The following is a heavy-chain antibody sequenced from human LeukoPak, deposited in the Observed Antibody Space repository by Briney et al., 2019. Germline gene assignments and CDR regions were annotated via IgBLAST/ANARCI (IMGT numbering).Heavy chain of an antibody. D-gene: IGHD6-13*01. CDR3: AKEKQQLTPNGVDAFDI. V-gene: IGHV3-48*01. CDR1: GFTFSSYS. CDR2: ISSSSSTI. Sequence: PGGSLRLSCAASGFTFSSYSMSWVRQAPGKGLEWVSYISSSSSTIYYADSVKGRFTISRDNAKNSLYLQMNSLRAEDTAVYYCAKEKQQLTPNGVDAFDIWGQGTMVTVSS. J-gene: IGHJ3*02.